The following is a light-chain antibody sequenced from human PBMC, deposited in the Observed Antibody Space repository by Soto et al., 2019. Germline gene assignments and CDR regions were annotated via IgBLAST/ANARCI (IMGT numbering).Light chain of an antibody. CDR2: DGS. V-gene: IGKV3-15*01. CDR1: QSLSSS. CDR3: QQYNNWPQT. Sequence: EIVLTQSPGTLSLSPGERATLSCRASQSLSSSSLAWYQQKPGQAPRLIIYDGSSRATGIPARFSGSGSGTEFTLTISSLQSEDFAVYYCQQYNNWPQTFGQGTKVDIK. J-gene: IGKJ1*01.